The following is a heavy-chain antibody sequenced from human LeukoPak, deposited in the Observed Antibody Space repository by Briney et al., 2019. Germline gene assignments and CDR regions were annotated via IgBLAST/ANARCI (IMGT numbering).Heavy chain of an antibody. CDR3: ARVRLWFGELEGIDY. CDR1: GFTFSDYY. V-gene: IGHV3-11*01. Sequence: GGSLRLSCAASGFTFSDYYMSWIRQAPGKGLEWVSYISSSGSTIYYADSVKGRFTISRDNAKNSLYLQMNSLRAEDTAVYHCARVRLWFGELEGIDYWGQGTLVTVSS. D-gene: IGHD3-10*01. J-gene: IGHJ4*02. CDR2: ISSSGSTI.